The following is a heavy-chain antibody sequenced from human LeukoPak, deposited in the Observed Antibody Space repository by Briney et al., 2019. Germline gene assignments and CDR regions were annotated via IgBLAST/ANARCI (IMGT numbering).Heavy chain of an antibody. Sequence: GGSLRLSCAASGFIFSSYGMHWVRQAPGKGLEWVVVISYDGSNKYYADSVKGRFTISRDNSKNTLHLQMNSLRTENTAVYYCAKGIQQWSSYMDVWGKGTTVTVSS. J-gene: IGHJ6*03. V-gene: IGHV3-30*18. D-gene: IGHD5-18*01. CDR1: GFIFSSYG. CDR3: AKGIQQWSSYMDV. CDR2: ISYDGSNK.